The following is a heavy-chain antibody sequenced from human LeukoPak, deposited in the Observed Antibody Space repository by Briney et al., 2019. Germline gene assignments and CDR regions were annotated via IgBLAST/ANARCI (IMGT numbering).Heavy chain of an antibody. CDR2: ISAYNGNT. J-gene: IGHJ3*02. Sequence: ASVKVSCKASGYTFTSYGISWVRQAPGQGLEWMGWISAYNGNTNYAQKLQGRVTMTTDTSTSTAYMELRSLRSDDTAVYYCAKPSPSITMIVVVIRADAFDIWGQGTMVTVSS. CDR1: GYTFTSYG. V-gene: IGHV1-18*01. D-gene: IGHD3-22*01. CDR3: AKPSPSITMIVVVIRADAFDI.